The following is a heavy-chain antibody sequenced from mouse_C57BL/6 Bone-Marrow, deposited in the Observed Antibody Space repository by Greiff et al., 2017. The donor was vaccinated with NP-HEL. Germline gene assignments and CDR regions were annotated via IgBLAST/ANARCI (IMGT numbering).Heavy chain of an antibody. CDR2: ISSGGSYT. V-gene: IGHV5-6*01. D-gene: IGHD1-1*01. CDR1: GFTFSSYG. Sequence: EVNVVESGGDLVKPGGSLKLSCAASGFTFSSYGMSWVRQTPDKRLEWVATISSGGSYTYYPDSVKGRFTISRDNAKNTLYLQMSSLKTEDTAMYYCERHLRTTVVAGDYFDYWGQGTTLTVSS. J-gene: IGHJ2*01. CDR3: ERHLRTTVVAGDYFDY.